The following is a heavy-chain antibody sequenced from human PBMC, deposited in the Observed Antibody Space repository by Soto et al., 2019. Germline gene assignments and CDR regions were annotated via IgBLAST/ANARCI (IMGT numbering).Heavy chain of an antibody. D-gene: IGHD5-18*01. J-gene: IGHJ4*02. CDR3: ARGSVDTAMVFDY. Sequence: GASVKVSCKASGGTFSSYAISWVRQAPGQGLEWMGGIIPIFGTANYAQKFQGRVTITADESTSTAYMELSSLRSEDTAVYYCARGSVDTAMVFDYWGQGTLVTVSS. CDR1: GGTFSSYA. V-gene: IGHV1-69*13. CDR2: IIPIFGTA.